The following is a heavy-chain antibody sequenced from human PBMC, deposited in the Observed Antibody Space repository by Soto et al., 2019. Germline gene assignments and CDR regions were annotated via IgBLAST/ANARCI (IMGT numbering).Heavy chain of an antibody. CDR3: ARDLSDIAVEEVWFDP. Sequence: GGSLRLSCAASGFTFSSYSMNWVRQAPGKGLEWVSRINSDGSSTSYADSVKGRFTISRDNAKNTLYLQMNSLRAEDTAVYYCARDLSDIAVEEVWFDPWGQEPWSPSPQ. CDR1: GFTFSSYS. CDR2: INSDGSST. J-gene: IGHJ5*02. V-gene: IGHV3-74*01. D-gene: IGHD6-19*01.